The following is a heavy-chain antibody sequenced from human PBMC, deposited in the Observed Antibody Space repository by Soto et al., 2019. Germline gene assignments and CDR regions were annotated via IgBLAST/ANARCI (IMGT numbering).Heavy chain of an antibody. CDR3: AKNSGWYNT. D-gene: IGHD3-10*01. V-gene: IGHV3-23*01. CDR1: GFPFSTTD. Sequence: FQVMQSGGGLVQPGGSLRLACAASGFPFSTTDMRWVRQAPGKGLEWVSTISVSGENTYYADFVKGRFTVSRDNSRNTIYLQMSSLTVDDTALYYCAKNSGWYNTWGQGALVTVSS. CDR2: ISVSGENT. J-gene: IGHJ5*02.